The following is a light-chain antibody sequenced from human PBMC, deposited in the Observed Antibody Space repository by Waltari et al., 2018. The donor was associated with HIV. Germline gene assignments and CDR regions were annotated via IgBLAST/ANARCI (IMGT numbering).Light chain of an antibody. CDR1: NPNIGSNF. J-gene: IGLJ1*01. CDR2: KDN. V-gene: IGLV1-47*01. Sequence: QSVPTQPPSASGTPGQRVAISCSGSNPNIGSNFVYWYQQLPGTAPKLLIYKDNQRPSGVPERFSASKSGSSSSLAISGLRSEDEAEYYCATWDDILSGYLFGTGTKVTVL. CDR3: ATWDDILSGYL.